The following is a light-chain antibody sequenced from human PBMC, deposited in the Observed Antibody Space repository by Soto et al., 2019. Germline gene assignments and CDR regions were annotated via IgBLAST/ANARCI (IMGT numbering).Light chain of an antibody. CDR2: DVS. Sequence: QSALTQPGSVSGSPGQSVTISCTGTSSDVGGYNYVSWYQQHPGKAPKLIIYDVSKRPSGVPDRFSGSKSGNTASLTISGLQAEDEADYYCCSSAGTYTSVFGGGTKLTVL. CDR3: CSSAGTYTSV. V-gene: IGLV2-11*01. J-gene: IGLJ3*02. CDR1: SSDVGGYNY.